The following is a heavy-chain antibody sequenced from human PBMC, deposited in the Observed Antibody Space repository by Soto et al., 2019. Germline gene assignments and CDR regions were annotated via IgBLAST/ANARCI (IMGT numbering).Heavy chain of an antibody. CDR1: GFSLNTSVVG. Sequence: QITLKESGPTLVKPTQTLTLTCTFSGFSLNTSVVGVGWIRQPPGKAPEWLAVIYWDDDKRYSPSLKSRLTITKDTSKNQVVLTMTNMDPVDTATYYCAHRRESSSIAALDYWGQGTLVTVSS. CDR2: IYWDDDK. CDR3: AHRRESSSIAALDY. D-gene: IGHD6-6*01. J-gene: IGHJ4*02. V-gene: IGHV2-5*02.